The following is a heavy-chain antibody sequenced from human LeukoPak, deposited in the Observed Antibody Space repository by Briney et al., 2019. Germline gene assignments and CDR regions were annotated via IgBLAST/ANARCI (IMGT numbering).Heavy chain of an antibody. J-gene: IGHJ3*02. CDR1: DGSISSRSYY. Sequence: SETLSLTCTVSDGSISSRSYYWGWIRQPPGKGLEWIGSIYYSGSTYYNPSLKSRVTISVDTSKNQFSLKLSSVTAADTAVYYCARQNDCGGDCYPGARAFDIWGQGTMVTVSS. CDR2: IYYSGST. V-gene: IGHV4-39*01. D-gene: IGHD2-21*01. CDR3: ARQNDCGGDCYPGARAFDI.